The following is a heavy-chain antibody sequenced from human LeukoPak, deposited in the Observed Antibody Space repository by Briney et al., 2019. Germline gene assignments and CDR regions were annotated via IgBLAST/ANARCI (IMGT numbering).Heavy chain of an antibody. CDR2: IYYSGST. CDR1: GGSISSSRYY. CDR3: ARRIKRYYDYASLDF. V-gene: IGHV4-39*01. J-gene: IGHJ4*02. D-gene: IGHD3-16*01. Sequence: SETLSLTCTVSGGSISSSRYYWDWVRQPPGKGPEWIGSIYYSGSTYYNPSLKSRVTISVDTSNNQFSLKLSSVTAADTAVYYCARRIKRYYDYASLDFWGQGTLVTVSS.